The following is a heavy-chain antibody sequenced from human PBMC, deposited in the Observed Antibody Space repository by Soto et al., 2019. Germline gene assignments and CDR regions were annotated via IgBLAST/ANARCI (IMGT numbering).Heavy chain of an antibody. Sequence: PGGSLRLSCAASGFTFSSYGMHWVRQAPGKGLEWVADIWYDGSNKYYADSVKGRFTISRDNSKNTLYLQMNSLRAEDTAVYYCARDKITGLFDYWGQGTLVTVSS. V-gene: IGHV3-33*01. CDR3: ARDKITGLFDY. D-gene: IGHD2-8*02. CDR1: GFTFSSYG. J-gene: IGHJ4*02. CDR2: IWYDGSNK.